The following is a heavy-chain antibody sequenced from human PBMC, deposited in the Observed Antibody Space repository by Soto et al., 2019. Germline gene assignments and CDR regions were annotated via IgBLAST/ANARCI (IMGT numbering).Heavy chain of an antibody. Sequence: PGGSLRLSCAASGFTFDGYAMHWVRQAPGKGLEYVSAISSNGGSTYYADSVKGRFTISRDNSKNTLYLQMSSLRAEDTAVYYCVKEPSLWFDPWGQGTLVTVSS. CDR3: VKEPSLWFDP. V-gene: IGHV3-64D*08. D-gene: IGHD6-6*01. J-gene: IGHJ5*02. CDR2: ISSNGGST. CDR1: GFTFDGYA.